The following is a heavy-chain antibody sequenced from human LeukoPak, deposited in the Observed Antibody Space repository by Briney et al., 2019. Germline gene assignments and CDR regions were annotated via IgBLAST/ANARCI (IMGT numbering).Heavy chain of an antibody. J-gene: IGHJ3*02. CDR3: ARRYYDFWSGSYDAFDI. CDR2: IKQDESEK. D-gene: IGHD3-3*01. V-gene: IGHV3-7*01. Sequence: SGGSLRLSCAASGFTFSSYWMSWVRQAPGKGLEWVANIKQDESEKYYVDSVKGRFTISRDNAKNSLYLQMNSLRAEDTAVYYCARRYYDFWSGSYDAFDIWGQGTMVTVSS. CDR1: GFTFSSYW.